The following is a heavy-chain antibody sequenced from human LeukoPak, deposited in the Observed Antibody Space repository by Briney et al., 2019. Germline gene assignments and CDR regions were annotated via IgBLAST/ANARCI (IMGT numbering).Heavy chain of an antibody. V-gene: IGHV1-18*01. CDR1: GYNFNTYG. CDR2: ISSSTGNT. D-gene: IGHD2-2*01. Sequence: GASVKLSCKASGYNFNTYGISWVRHAPGQGLEWMGWISSSTGNTKYAQKLQDRVTMTTDTATSTAYLYLRNLRSDDTDVYYCVRLPLGYCSSTSCLDWGQGTLVTVSS. J-gene: IGHJ4*02. CDR3: VRLPLGYCSSTSCLD.